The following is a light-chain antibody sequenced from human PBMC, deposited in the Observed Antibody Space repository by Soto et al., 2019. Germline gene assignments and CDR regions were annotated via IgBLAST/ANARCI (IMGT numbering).Light chain of an antibody. CDR1: QRVSSH. CDR3: QQRSNWPQT. J-gene: IGKJ1*01. CDR2: AAS. V-gene: IGKV3-11*01. Sequence: ETVMTQAPVTLSFSQFYTSTLSCMACQRVSSHLAWYQQKPGQAPRLLIYAASTRATGIPARFSGSGSGTDFTLTISSLEPEDFAVYYCQQRSNWPQTFGQGTQVDIK.